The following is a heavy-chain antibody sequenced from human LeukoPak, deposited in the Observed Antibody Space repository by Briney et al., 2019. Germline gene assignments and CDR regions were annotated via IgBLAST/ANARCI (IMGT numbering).Heavy chain of an antibody. CDR2: ISYDGSNK. CDR3: ARDSGHHYYFDY. J-gene: IGHJ4*02. CDR1: GFTFSSYA. Sequence: GRSLRLSCAASGFTFSSYAMHWVRQAPGKGLEWVAVISYDGSNKYYADSVKGRFTISRDNSKNTLYLQMNSLRAEDTAVYYCARDSGHHYYFDYWGQGTLVTVSS. V-gene: IGHV3-30-3*01.